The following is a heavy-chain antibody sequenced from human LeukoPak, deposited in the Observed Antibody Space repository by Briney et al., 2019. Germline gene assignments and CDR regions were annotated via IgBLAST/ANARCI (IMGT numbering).Heavy chain of an antibody. D-gene: IGHD2-15*01. V-gene: IGHV3-23*01. CDR1: GFTFSNYA. Sequence: GGSLRLSCAASGFTFSNYAMSWVRQAPGKGLEWVLVISGSGGSTYYADSVKGRFTISRDDSKNTLYLQMNSLRAEDTAVYFCAKGSGGSCYSALVYWGQGTLVTVSS. CDR3: AKGSGGSCYSALVY. J-gene: IGHJ4*02. CDR2: ISGSGGST.